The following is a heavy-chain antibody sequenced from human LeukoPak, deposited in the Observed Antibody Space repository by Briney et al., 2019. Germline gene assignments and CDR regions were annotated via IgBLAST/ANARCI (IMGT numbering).Heavy chain of an antibody. CDR1: GFTFSSYS. Sequence: GGSLRPSCAASGFTFSSYSMNWVRQAPGKGLEWVSSISSSSSYIYYADSVKGRFTISRDNAKNSLYLQMNSLRAEDTAVYYCASYYYDSSGYYPFDYWGQGTLVTVSS. CDR2: ISSSSSYI. V-gene: IGHV3-21*01. CDR3: ASYYYDSSGYYPFDY. J-gene: IGHJ4*02. D-gene: IGHD3-22*01.